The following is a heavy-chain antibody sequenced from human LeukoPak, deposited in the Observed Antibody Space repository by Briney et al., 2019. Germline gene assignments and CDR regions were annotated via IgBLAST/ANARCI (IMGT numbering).Heavy chain of an antibody. D-gene: IGHD6-19*01. CDR3: ATMMPPRGSGWYFDY. J-gene: IGHJ4*02. CDR1: GFTFSSYA. CDR2: ISGSGGST. Sequence: PAGGSLRLSCAASGFTFSSYAMSWVRQAPGKGLEWVSAISGSGGSTYYADSVKGRFTISRDNAKNSLYLQMNSLRAEDTAVYYCATMMPPRGSGWYFDYWGQGTLVTVSS. V-gene: IGHV3-23*01.